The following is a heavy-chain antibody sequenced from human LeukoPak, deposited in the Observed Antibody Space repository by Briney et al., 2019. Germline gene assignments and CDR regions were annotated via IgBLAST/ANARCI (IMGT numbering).Heavy chain of an antibody. CDR1: GGSISSYY. D-gene: IGHD3-22*01. CDR2: IHTSGNT. CDR3: ARLMYDSSGYYLGDYHYYYIDV. Sequence: PSETLSLTCTVSGGSISSYYWSWIRQPAGKGLEWIGRIHTSGNTDYNPSLKSRVTMSVDTSKNQFSLKLTSVTAADTAVYYCARLMYDSSGYYLGDYHYYYIDVWGKGTTVTVSS. V-gene: IGHV4-4*07. J-gene: IGHJ6*03.